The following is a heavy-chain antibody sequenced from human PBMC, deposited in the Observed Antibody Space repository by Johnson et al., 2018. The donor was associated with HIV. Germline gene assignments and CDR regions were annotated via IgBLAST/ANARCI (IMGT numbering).Heavy chain of an antibody. J-gene: IGHJ3*02. CDR3: AREDTAVVIKRAFDI. Sequence: VQLVESGGGVVQPGRSLRLSCAASGFTFSTYAMNWVRQAPGKGLEYVSAISSNGGSTYYANSLKDRFTISRDNSKNTLYLQMNSLRAEDTAVYYCAREDTAVVIKRAFDIWGQGTMVTVSS. V-gene: IGHV3-64*01. CDR1: GFTFSTYA. CDR2: ISSNGGST. D-gene: IGHD5-18*01.